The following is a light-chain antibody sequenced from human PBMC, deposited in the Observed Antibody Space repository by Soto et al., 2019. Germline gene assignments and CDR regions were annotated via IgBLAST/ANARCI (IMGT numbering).Light chain of an antibody. J-gene: IGLJ1*01. V-gene: IGLV2-23*02. CDR1: SGDIGTYNL. CDR2: EVN. CDR3: CSFAGSGTGV. Sequence: QSALTQPASVSASPGQSIAISCTGTSGDIGTYNLVSWYQQHPGKAPKLMISEVNKRPSGVSDRFSGSKSGDTASLTISGLRTEDEADYYCCSFAGSGTGVFGTGTKVTVL.